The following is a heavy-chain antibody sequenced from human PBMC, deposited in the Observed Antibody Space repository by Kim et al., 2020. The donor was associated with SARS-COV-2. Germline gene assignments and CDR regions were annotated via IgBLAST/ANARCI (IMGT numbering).Heavy chain of an antibody. Sequence: GGSLRLSCAASGFTFSSYAMSWVRQAPGKGLEWVSAISGSGGSTYYADSVKGRXXXXXXXXXNTLYXQMNSLRAXDTXXYXXXXVXXXYYYYYGXXXXGQGT. CDR3: XXVXXXYYYYYGXXX. CDR2: ISGSGGST. CDR1: GFTFSSYA. V-gene: IGHV3-23*01. J-gene: IGHJ6*02.